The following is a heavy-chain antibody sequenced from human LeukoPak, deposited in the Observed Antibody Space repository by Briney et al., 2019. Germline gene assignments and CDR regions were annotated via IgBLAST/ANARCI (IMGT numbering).Heavy chain of an antibody. CDR3: TRDLSHYYYDSSAKGGY. CDR1: GFTFGDYA. Sequence: GGSLRLSCTASGFTFGDYAMSWVRQAPGKGLEWVGFIRSKAYGGTTEYAASVKGRFTISRDDSKSIAYLQMNSLKTEDTAVYYCTRDLSHYYYDSSAKGGYRGQGTLVTVSS. D-gene: IGHD3-22*01. CDR2: IRSKAYGGTT. V-gene: IGHV3-49*04. J-gene: IGHJ4*02.